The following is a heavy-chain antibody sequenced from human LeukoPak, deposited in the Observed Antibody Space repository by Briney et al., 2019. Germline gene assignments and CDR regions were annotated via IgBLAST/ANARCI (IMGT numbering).Heavy chain of an antibody. D-gene: IGHD6-13*01. CDR3: ARAGTKWRIAAAGRGGYNWFDP. V-gene: IGHV1-2*02. J-gene: IGHJ5*02. CDR1: GYTFTGYY. Sequence: ASVKVSCKASGYTFTGYYMHWVRQAPGQGLEWMGWINPNSGGTNYAQKFQGRVTMTRDTSISTAYMELSSLRSEDTAVYYCARAGTKWRIAAAGRGGYNWFDPWGQGTLVTVSS. CDR2: INPNSGGT.